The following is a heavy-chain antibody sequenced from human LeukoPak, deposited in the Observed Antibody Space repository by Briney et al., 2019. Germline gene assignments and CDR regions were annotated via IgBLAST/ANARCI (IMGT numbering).Heavy chain of an antibody. J-gene: IGHJ6*03. Sequence: GGSLRLSCAASGFTFSSYSMNWVRQAPGKGLEWVSSISSSSSYIYYADSVKGRFTISRDNAKNSLYLQMNSLRAEDTAVYYCAREEGLRYYYYYMDVWGKGTTVTVSS. CDR2: ISSSSSYI. D-gene: IGHD2-21*02. V-gene: IGHV3-21*01. CDR1: GFTFSSYS. CDR3: AREEGLRYYYYYMDV.